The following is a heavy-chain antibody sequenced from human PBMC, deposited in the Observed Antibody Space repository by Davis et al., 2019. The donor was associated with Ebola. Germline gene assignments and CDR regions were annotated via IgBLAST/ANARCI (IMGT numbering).Heavy chain of an antibody. J-gene: IGHJ4*02. CDR3: ARAQFPTTSDH. D-gene: IGHD1-1*01. V-gene: IGHV1-18*04. CDR2: INPHNGNT. CDR1: GYTFTNYG. Sequence: AASVKVSCKASGYTFTNYGITWVRQAPGQGLELMGWINPHNGNTNYAQNVQGRVTMTTDTSTSTAYMEVGSLKSDDTAVYYCARAQFPTTSDHWGQGTLVTVSS.